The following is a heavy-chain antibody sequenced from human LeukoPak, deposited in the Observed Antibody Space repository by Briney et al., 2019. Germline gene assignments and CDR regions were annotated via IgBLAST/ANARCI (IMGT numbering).Heavy chain of an antibody. J-gene: IGHJ4*02. CDR2: INHSGST. D-gene: IGHD5-24*01. Sequence: SETLSLTCAVYGGSFSGYHWSWIRQPPGEGLVWIGEINHSGSTNCNPSLKSRVTISVDTSKNQFSLKLSSVTAADTAVYYCARGDSEDGYRFDYWGQGTLVTVSS. V-gene: IGHV4-34*01. CDR3: ARGDSEDGYRFDY. CDR1: GGSFSGYH.